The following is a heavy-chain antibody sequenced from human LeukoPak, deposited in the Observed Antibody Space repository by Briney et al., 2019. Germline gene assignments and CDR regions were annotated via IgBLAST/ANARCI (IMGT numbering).Heavy chain of an antibody. CDR1: GYTFTNYG. CDR2: ISAYNGNT. V-gene: IGHV1-18*01. J-gene: IGHJ4*02. D-gene: IGHD4-17*01. CDR3: ARDQHYGDYDY. Sequence: GASVKVSCKASGYTFTNYGISWVRQAPGQGLEWMGWISAYNGNTNYAQKLQGRVTMTTDTSTSTAYVELRSLRSDDTAVYYCARDQHYGDYDYWGQGTLVTVSS.